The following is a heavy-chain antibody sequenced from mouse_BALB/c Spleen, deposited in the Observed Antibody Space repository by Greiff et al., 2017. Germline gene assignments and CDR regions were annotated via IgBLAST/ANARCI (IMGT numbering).Heavy chain of an antibody. Sequence: DVMLVESGGGLVKPGGSLKLSCAASGFTFSSYAMSWVRQTPEKRLEWVASISSGGSTYYPDSVKGRFTISRDNARNILYLQMSSLRSEDTAMYYCASYGYDDAMDYWGQGTSVTVSS. J-gene: IGHJ4*01. CDR3: ASYGYDDAMDY. CDR1: GFTFSSYA. V-gene: IGHV5-6-5*01. CDR2: ISSGGST. D-gene: IGHD2-2*01.